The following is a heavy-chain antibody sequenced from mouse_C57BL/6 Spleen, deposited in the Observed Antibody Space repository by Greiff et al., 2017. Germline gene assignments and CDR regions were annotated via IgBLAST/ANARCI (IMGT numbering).Heavy chain of an antibody. J-gene: IGHJ1*03. CDR3: ARYDV. V-gene: IGHV1-76*01. CDR1: GYTFTDYY. CDR2: IYPGSGNT. Sequence: VKLMESGAELVRPGASVKLSCKASGYTFTDYYINWVKQRPGQGLEWIARIYPGSGNTYYNEKFKGKATLTAEKSSSTAYMQLSSLTSEDSAVYFCARYDVWGTGTTVTVSS.